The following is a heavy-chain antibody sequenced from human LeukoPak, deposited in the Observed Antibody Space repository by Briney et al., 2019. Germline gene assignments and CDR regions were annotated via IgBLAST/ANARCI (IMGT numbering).Heavy chain of an antibody. Sequence: GGSLRLSCAASGFTFSDYYMSWIRQAPGKGLEWISYVSSSGSSIYYADSVKGRFTISRDNAKRSLNLQMNSLRVEDTAVYYCARARPRWDFGYWGQGTLVTVSS. D-gene: IGHD5-24*01. CDR1: GFTFSDYY. V-gene: IGHV3-11*04. CDR2: VSSSGSSI. J-gene: IGHJ4*02. CDR3: ARARPRWDFGY.